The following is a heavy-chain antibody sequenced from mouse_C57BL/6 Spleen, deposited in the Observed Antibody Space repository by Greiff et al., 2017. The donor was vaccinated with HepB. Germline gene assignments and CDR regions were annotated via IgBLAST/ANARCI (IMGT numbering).Heavy chain of an antibody. CDR3: AREKYFDV. J-gene: IGHJ1*03. CDR2: INPSSGYT. CDR1: GYTFTSYT. Sequence: VQLVESGAELARPGASVKMSCKASGYTFTSYTMHWVKQRPGQGLEWIGYINPSSGYTKYNQKFKDKATLTADKSSSTAYMQLSSLTSEDSAVYYCAREKYFDVWGTGTTVTVSS. V-gene: IGHV1-4*01.